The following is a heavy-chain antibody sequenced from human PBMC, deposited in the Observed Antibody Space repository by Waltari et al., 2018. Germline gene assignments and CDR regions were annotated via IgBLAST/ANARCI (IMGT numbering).Heavy chain of an antibody. CDR1: GFTFSDYA. CDR2: ISGRADVP. V-gene: IGHV3-23*01. CDR3: AKDWRRRLDYLDWLLFALDQ. D-gene: IGHD3-9*01. Sequence: EMQLLESGGGLVQPGGSLRLSCEGSGFTFSDYAMSWVRQAPGKGLGWVSAISGRADVPYYAESVKGRFTISRDNSKNTLYLQMNSLRVEDTAVYYCAKDWRRRLDYLDWLLFALDQWGQGTLVTVSS. J-gene: IGHJ4*02.